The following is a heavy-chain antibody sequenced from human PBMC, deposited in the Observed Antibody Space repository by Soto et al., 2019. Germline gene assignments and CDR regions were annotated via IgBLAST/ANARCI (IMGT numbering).Heavy chain of an antibody. CDR2: IYWDGEK. V-gene: IGHV2-5*02. J-gene: IGHJ4*02. CDR1: GISISTSGVG. CDR3: AHRRVIAEAGDFDY. Sequence: QITLKEYGPTLVTPTETLTLTCTFSGISISTSGVGGCWISQPPGKALEWLALIYWDGEKRYSPSLKGRLTIPEDPCKNRVVLTMTNMDPVDTATYYCAHRRVIAEAGDFDYWGQGTLVTVAS. D-gene: IGHD6-13*01.